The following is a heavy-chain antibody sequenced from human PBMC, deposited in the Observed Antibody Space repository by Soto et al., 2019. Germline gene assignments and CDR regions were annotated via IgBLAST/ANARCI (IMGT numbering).Heavy chain of an antibody. V-gene: IGHV4-31*03. J-gene: IGHJ4*02. CDR1: GGFISRGGYY. D-gene: IGHD2-2*01. CDR2: IHYRGST. CDR3: ARCRDAFGFDS. Sequence: QVQLQESGPRLGEPSKTLSLTCSVSGGFISRGGYYWSWIRQFPGKGLEWIGYIHYRGSTYYKPSLKSRGSISVDMSKNQLSLNLTSVTAADTAVYYCARCRDAFGFDSWGQGTLVTVSS.